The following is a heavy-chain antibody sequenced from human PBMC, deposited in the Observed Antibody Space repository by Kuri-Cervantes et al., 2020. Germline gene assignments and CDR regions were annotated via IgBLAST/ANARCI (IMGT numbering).Heavy chain of an antibody. CDR2: IKPDGSEK. CDR1: GFTFSSYW. D-gene: IGHD3-10*01. Sequence: GESLKISCAACGFTFSSYWMSSVRQAPGKGLEWIANIKPDGSEKYYVDSVKGRFTISSDNSKNSLYLQINSLTAEDTALYYCARRKAGSGSYSAGADYWGQGTLVTVSS. CDR3: ARRKAGSGSYSAGADY. J-gene: IGHJ4*02. V-gene: IGHV3-7*05.